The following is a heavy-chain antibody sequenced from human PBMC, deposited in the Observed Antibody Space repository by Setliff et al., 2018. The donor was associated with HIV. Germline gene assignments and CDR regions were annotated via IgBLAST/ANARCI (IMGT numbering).Heavy chain of an antibody. Sequence: ASVKVSCKTSGFAFTNYGFTWVRQAPGQGFEWMGWTSAYSGETFSTLKFRDRVTLTTDTSTNTAHMELRSLTYGDAAVYFCARGWDYGVRKPEDWGQGTLVTVSS. CDR2: TSAYSGET. V-gene: IGHV1-18*01. CDR3: ARGWDYGVRKPED. J-gene: IGHJ4*02. CDR1: GFAFTNYG. D-gene: IGHD3-10*01.